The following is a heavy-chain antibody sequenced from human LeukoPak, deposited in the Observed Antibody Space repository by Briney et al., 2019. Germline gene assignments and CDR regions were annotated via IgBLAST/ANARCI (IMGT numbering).Heavy chain of an antibody. D-gene: IGHD3-22*01. J-gene: IGHJ3*02. V-gene: IGHV4-30-4*01. Sequence: PSETLSLTCTVSGGSISRGDYYWSWIRQPPGKGLEWIGYIYYSGSTYYNPSLKSRVTISVDTSKNQFSLKLSSVTAADTAVYYCARLYDSSGYYYVAFDIWGQGTMVTVSS. CDR1: GGSISRGDYY. CDR3: ARLYDSSGYYYVAFDI. CDR2: IYYSGST.